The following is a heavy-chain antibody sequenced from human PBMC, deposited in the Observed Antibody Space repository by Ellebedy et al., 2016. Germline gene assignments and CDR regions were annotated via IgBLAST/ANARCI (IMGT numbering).Heavy chain of an antibody. CDR1: GFTFANYG. J-gene: IGHJ4*02. V-gene: IGHV3-9*01. Sequence: SLKISCAASGFTFANYGMNWVRQAPGKGLEWVSGMSWDNSGMVYAASVKGRFTVSRDNAQNSLYLEMNSLRPEDTALYYCAKDVGEYDNSGYLTFDSWGQGTLVTVSS. CDR3: AKDVGEYDNSGYLTFDS. CDR2: MSWDNSGM. D-gene: IGHD4-23*01.